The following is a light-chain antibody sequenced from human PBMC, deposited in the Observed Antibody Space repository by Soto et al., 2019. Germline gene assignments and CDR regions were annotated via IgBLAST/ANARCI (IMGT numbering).Light chain of an antibody. Sequence: EIVLTQSPATLSLSPGDRATLSCRASQSVSGDLAWYHHKPGQAPRLLIYDASTRALDTPARFAGSGSGTEFTLTISSLQSEDFAVYFCQQYNIWPITFGQGTRLEIK. CDR2: DAS. J-gene: IGKJ5*01. CDR3: QQYNIWPIT. CDR1: QSVSGD. V-gene: IGKV3-15*01.